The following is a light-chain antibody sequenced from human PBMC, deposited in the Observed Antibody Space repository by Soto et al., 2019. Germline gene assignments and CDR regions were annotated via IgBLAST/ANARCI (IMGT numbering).Light chain of an antibody. CDR2: AAY. CDR1: QSISSY. Sequence: DSEMTQSASSGSASVGDRFASTCVASQSISSYLNWYQQKPGKAFKLLIYAAYSLQSGVTSRFSGSGSGTDFTLTISSLQPEDFATYYCQPSYSTLWTFGQGTQLDIK. J-gene: IGKJ1*01. V-gene: IGKV1-39*01. CDR3: QPSYSTLWT.